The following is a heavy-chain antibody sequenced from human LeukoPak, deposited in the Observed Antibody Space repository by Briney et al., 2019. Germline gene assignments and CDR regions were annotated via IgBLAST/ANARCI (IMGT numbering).Heavy chain of an antibody. CDR1: EFTFSNYA. D-gene: IGHD1-7*01. Sequence: PGGSLRLSCAASEFTFSNYAMSWVRQAPGKGLEWVSGISASGSSTYSADSVKGRFTISRDNAKNSLYLQMNSLRAEDMAVYYCARDGGITGTTYYYYYYMDVWGKGTTVTVSS. CDR2: ISASGSST. CDR3: ARDGGITGTTYYYYYYMDV. V-gene: IGHV3-23*01. J-gene: IGHJ6*03.